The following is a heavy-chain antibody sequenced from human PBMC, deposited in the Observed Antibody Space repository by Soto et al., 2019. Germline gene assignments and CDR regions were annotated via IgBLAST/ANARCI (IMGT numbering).Heavy chain of an antibody. CDR1: AFSLSTGGVG. D-gene: IGHD2-21*02. J-gene: IGHJ6*02. CDR2: IYWDDDK. CDR3: IQSRCGGDCLQSYASYYYYGMDV. Sequence: SDPTLVNPTQTLTLTCTFSAFSLSTGGVGVGWIRQPPGKALEWLALIYWDDDKRYSPFLRSRLTITKDTSKNQVVLTMTNMDPVDTATYYCIQSRCGGDCLQSYASYYYYGMDVWGQGT. V-gene: IGHV2-5*02.